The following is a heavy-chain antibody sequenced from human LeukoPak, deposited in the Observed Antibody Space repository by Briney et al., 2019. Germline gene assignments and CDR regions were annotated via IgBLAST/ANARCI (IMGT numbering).Heavy chain of an antibody. CDR2: ISGSGDST. J-gene: IGHJ1*01. CDR3: VKDRVVAAAFGYFQY. CDR1: GFTFRSYG. Sequence: PGGSLRLSCAASGFTFRSYGMSWVRQAPGKGLEWVSGISGSGDSTYYADSVRGRFTISRDNSKNKVYLQMNSLRAEDTAVYYCVKDRVVAAAFGYFQYWGQGTLVTVSS. D-gene: IGHD6-13*01. V-gene: IGHV3-23*01.